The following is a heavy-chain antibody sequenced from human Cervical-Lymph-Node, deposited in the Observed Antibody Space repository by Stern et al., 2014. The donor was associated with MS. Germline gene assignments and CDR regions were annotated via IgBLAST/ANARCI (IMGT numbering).Heavy chain of an antibody. Sequence: QVQLQESGPGLVKPSQTLSLTCTVSGASISSDDYYWTWIRQTPGKGLEWVGCSHYRWSSYNSRSLRSRVAISVDTSKNQFSLKLSSVTAADTAVYYCARTDILLIDHWGQGTLVTVSS. J-gene: IGHJ5*02. CDR3: ARTDILLIDH. CDR2: SHYRWSS. CDR1: GASISSDDYY. D-gene: IGHD3-10*01. V-gene: IGHV4-30-4*01.